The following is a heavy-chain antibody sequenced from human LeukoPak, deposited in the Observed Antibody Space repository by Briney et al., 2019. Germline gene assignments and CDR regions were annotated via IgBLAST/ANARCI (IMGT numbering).Heavy chain of an antibody. D-gene: IGHD5-24*01. CDR3: AKDIGDGYNSVLDY. Sequence: WIRQPPGKGLEWVSGISWNSGSIGYADSVKGRFTISRDNAKNSLYLQMNSLRAEDTALYYCAKDIGDGYNSVLDYWGQGTLVTVSS. V-gene: IGHV3-9*01. J-gene: IGHJ4*02. CDR2: ISWNSGSI.